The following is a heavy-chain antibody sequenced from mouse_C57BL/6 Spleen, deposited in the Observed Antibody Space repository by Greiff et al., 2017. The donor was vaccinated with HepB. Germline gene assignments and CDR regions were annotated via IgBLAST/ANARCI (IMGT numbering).Heavy chain of an antibody. V-gene: IGHV1-18*01. CDR1: GYTFTDYN. Sequence: EVQLQQSGPELVKPGASVKIPCKASGYTFTDYNMDWVKQSHGKSLEWIGDINPNNGGTIYNQKFKGKATLTVDKSYSTAYMELRSLTSEDTAVYYCARTSYYGNYPWYFDVWGTGTTVTVSS. D-gene: IGHD2-10*01. J-gene: IGHJ1*03. CDR3: ARTSYYGNYPWYFDV. CDR2: INPNNGGT.